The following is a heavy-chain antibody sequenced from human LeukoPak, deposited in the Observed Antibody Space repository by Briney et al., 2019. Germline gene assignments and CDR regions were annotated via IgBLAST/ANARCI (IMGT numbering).Heavy chain of an antibody. J-gene: IGHJ4*02. Sequence: GGSLRLSCAASGFIFSSYAMSWVRQAPGKGLEWVSAISGSGGSTYYADSVKGRFTISRDNSKNTLYLQMNSLRAEDTAVYYCAKDWDIVVVPAAVRDYWGQGTLVTVSS. D-gene: IGHD2-2*01. CDR1: GFIFSSYA. V-gene: IGHV3-23*01. CDR3: AKDWDIVVVPAAVRDY. CDR2: ISGSGGST.